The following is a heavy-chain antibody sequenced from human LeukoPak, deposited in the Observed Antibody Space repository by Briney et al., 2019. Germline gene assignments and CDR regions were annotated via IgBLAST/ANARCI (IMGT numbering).Heavy chain of an antibody. J-gene: IGHJ4*02. CDR1: GGSITSGNW. CDR3: ARERGGGWYMY. V-gene: IGHV4-4*02. CDR2: IHHGGTT. Sequence: SETLSLTCTVSGGSITSGNWWTWVRQSPGKGLEWSGEIHHGGTTNYNPSLKSRVTISVDTSKNQFSLKLSSVTAADTAVYYCARERGGGWYMYWGEGTLVTISS. D-gene: IGHD6-19*01.